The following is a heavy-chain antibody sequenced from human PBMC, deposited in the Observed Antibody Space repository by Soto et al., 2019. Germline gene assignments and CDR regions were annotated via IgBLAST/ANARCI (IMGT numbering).Heavy chain of an antibody. J-gene: IGHJ5*02. CDR2: IYYSGST. CDR1: GGSLSSSSYY. CDR3: ARHREYSSGGSCLIWFDP. Sequence: QLQLQESGPGLVKPSETLSLTCTVSGGSLSSSSYYWGWIRQPPGKGLEWIGSIYYSGSTYYNPSLKSRATRSVDPSKNHFSLKLSSVTAADTAVYYCARHREYSSGGSCLIWFDPWGQGTLVTVSS. D-gene: IGHD2-15*01. V-gene: IGHV4-39*01.